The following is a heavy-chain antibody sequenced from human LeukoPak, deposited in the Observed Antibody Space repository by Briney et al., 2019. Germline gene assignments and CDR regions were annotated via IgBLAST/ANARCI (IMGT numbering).Heavy chain of an antibody. J-gene: IGHJ4*02. V-gene: IGHV5-51*01. CDR1: GYSFTSYW. Sequence: GEPLKISCKGSGYSFTSYWIGWVRQMPGKGLEWMGIIYPGDSDTRYSPSFQGQVTISADKSISTAYLQWSSLKASDTAMYYCARYLAKYNWNDAVGYWGQGTLVTVSS. CDR3: ARYLAKYNWNDAVGY. CDR2: IYPGDSDT. D-gene: IGHD1-1*01.